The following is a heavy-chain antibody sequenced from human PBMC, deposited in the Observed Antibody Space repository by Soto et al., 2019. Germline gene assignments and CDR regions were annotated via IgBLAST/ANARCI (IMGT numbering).Heavy chain of an antibody. V-gene: IGHV1-3*05. CDR3: ASPLATVTTSYYYGMDV. CDR1: GYTFTSYA. CDR2: INAGNGNT. D-gene: IGHD4-17*01. Sequence: QVQLVQSGAEEKKPGASVKVSCKASGYTFTSYAMHWVRQAPGQRLEWMGWINAGNGNTKYSQKFQGRVTITRDTSASKAYMELSSLRSEDTAVYYCASPLATVTTSYYYGMDVWGQGTTVTVSS. J-gene: IGHJ6*02.